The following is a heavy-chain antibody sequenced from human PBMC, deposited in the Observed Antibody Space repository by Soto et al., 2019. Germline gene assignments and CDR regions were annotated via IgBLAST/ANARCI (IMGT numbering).Heavy chain of an antibody. J-gene: IGHJ3*02. D-gene: IGHD3-22*01. CDR2: IYYSGST. V-gene: IGHV4-61*01. CDR1: GGSVSSGSYY. CDR3: ARDLRAWYYYDSSGYYYNAFDI. Sequence: PSETLSLTCTVSGGSVSSGSYYWSWTRQPPGKGLEWIGYIYYSGSTNYNPSLKSRVTISVDTSKNQFSLKLSSVTAADTAVYYCARDLRAWYYYDSSGYYYNAFDIWGQGTMVTVSS.